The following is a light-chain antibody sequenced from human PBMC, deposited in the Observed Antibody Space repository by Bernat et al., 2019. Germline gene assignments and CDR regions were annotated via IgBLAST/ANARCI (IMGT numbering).Light chain of an antibody. CDR1: RSDVGSHNR. CDR3: GSYTRTSTFV. V-gene: IGLV2-18*02. J-gene: IGLJ1*01. CDR2: EVT. Sequence: QSALTQPPSVSGSPGQSVTISCTGTRSDVGSHNRVSWYQQSPGTAPKLIIYEVTNRPAGVPDRFSGSKSGNTASLTISGLQADDEADYYCGSYTRTSTFVFGTGTKVTVL.